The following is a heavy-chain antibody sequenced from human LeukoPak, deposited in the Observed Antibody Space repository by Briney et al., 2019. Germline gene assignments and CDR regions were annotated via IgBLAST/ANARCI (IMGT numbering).Heavy chain of an antibody. J-gene: IGHJ4*02. Sequence: GGSLRLSCAVSGFTFSTFYMTWVRQPPGKGLEWVANIDPDGSGKNYVDSVKGRFTISRDNAKNSLFLHMNSLRTEDTAIYYCARGVSGTPGLADYWGQGTLATVSS. CDR1: GFTFSTFY. CDR2: IDPDGSGK. V-gene: IGHV3-7*01. D-gene: IGHD1-7*01. CDR3: ARGVSGTPGLADY.